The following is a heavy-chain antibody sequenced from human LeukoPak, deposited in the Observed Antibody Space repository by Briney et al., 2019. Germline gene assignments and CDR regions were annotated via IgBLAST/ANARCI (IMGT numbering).Heavy chain of an antibody. Sequence: ASVKVSCKASGYPFTGYYLHWVRQAPGQGLEWMGWINPNSGFTNYAQKFQGRVTMTRDTSISTAYMELSRLRSDDTAVYYCARDSSGADYWGQGTLVTVSS. D-gene: IGHD3-22*01. CDR3: ARDSSGADY. V-gene: IGHV1-2*02. CDR2: INPNSGFT. J-gene: IGHJ4*02. CDR1: GYPFTGYY.